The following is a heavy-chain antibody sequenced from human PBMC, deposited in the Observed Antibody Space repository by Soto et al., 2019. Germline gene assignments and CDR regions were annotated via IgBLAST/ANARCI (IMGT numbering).Heavy chain of an antibody. V-gene: IGHV4-31*03. D-gene: IGHD2-2*01. Sequence: PSETLSLTCTVSGGSISSGGYYWSWIRQHPGKGLEWIGYIYYSGSTYYNPSLKSRVTISVDTSKNQFSLKLSSVTAADTAVYYCARCLSSTSCHDAFDIWGQGTMVTVSS. CDR1: GGSISSGGYY. CDR3: ARCLSSTSCHDAFDI. J-gene: IGHJ3*02. CDR2: IYYSGST.